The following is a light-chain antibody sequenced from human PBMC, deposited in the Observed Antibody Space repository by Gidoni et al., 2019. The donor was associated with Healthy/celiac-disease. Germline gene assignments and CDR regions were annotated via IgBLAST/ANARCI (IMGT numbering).Light chain of an antibody. CDR2: GKN. Sequence: SSELTKDPAVSVALGQTVMITCQGDSLRSYYASWYQQKHGQAPVLVIYGKNNRPSGIPDRFSGSSSGNTASLTITGAQAEDEADYYCNSRDSSGNHVVFGGGTKLTVL. V-gene: IGLV3-19*01. J-gene: IGLJ2*01. CDR3: NSRDSSGNHVV. CDR1: SLRSYY.